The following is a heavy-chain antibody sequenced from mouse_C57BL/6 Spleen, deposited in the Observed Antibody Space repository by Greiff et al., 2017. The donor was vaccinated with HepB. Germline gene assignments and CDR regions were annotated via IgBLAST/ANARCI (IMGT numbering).Heavy chain of an antibody. CDR2: ISSGGSYT. CDR3: ARLGSSLYYAMDY. Sequence: DVKLVESGGDLVKPGGSLKLSCAASGFTFSSYGMSWVRQTPDKRLEWVATISSGGSYTYYPDSVKGRFTISRDNAKNTLYLQMSSLKSEDTAMYYCARLGSSLYYAMDYWGQGTSVTVSS. CDR1: GFTFSSYG. D-gene: IGHD1-1*01. J-gene: IGHJ4*01. V-gene: IGHV5-6*02.